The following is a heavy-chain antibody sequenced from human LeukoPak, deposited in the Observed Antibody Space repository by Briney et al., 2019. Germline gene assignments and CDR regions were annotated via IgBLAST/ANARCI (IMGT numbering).Heavy chain of an antibody. CDR2: ISAYNGNT. CDR3: ARDIRNYDFWSGRYYYYYYMDV. V-gene: IGHV1-18*01. D-gene: IGHD3-3*01. CDR1: GYTFSNYV. J-gene: IGHJ6*03. Sequence: ASVKVSCKASGYTFSNYVLTWVRQAPGQGLEWMGWISAYNGNTNYAQKLQGRVTMTTDTSTSTAYMELRSLRSDDTAVYYCARDIRNYDFWSGRYYYYYYMDVWGKGTTVTVSS.